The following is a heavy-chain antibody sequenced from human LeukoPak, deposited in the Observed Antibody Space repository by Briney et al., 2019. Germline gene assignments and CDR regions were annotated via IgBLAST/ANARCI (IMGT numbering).Heavy chain of an antibody. Sequence: GGSLRLSCSASGFTFSTYAMHWVRQAPGKGLEFVSAISSNGGSTFYADSVKGRFTISRDNSKDTLYLRMSSLRAEDTAVYYCVKSAYSGSYFSLDYWGQGTLVTVSS. CDR2: ISSNGGST. D-gene: IGHD1-26*01. J-gene: IGHJ4*02. CDR3: VKSAYSGSYFSLDY. CDR1: GFTFSTYA. V-gene: IGHV3-64D*09.